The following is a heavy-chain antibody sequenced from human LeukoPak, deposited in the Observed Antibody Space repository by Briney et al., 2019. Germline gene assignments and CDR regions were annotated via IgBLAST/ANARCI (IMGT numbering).Heavy chain of an antibody. CDR2: INHSGST. CDR3: ARGFRGYSSSWYVPLIFDY. J-gene: IGHJ4*02. V-gene: IGHV4-34*01. CDR1: GGSFSGYY. D-gene: IGHD6-13*01. Sequence: SETLSLTCAVYGGSFSGYYWSWIRQPPGKGLEWIGEINHSGSTNYNPSLKSRVTISVDTSKNQFSLKLSSVTAADTAVYYCARGFRGYSSSWYVPLIFDYWGQGTLVTVSS.